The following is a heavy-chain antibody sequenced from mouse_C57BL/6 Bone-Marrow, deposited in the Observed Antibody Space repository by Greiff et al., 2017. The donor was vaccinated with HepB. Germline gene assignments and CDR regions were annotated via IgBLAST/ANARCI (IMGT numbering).Heavy chain of an antibody. CDR1: GFTFSSYA. J-gene: IGHJ3*01. CDR3: PREDYSNLAWFAY. V-gene: IGHV5-4*01. CDR2: ISDGGSYT. D-gene: IGHD2-5*01. Sequence: EVQGVESGGGLVKPGGSLKLSCAASGFTFSSYAMSWVRQTPEKRLEWVATISDGGSYTYYPDNVKGRFTISRDNAKNNLYLQMSHLKSEDTAMYYCPREDYSNLAWFAYWGQGTLVTVSA.